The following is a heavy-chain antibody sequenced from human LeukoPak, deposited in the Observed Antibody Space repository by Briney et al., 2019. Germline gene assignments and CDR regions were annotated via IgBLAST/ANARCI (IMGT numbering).Heavy chain of an antibody. CDR1: GFTFTYYY. J-gene: IGHJ4*02. D-gene: IGHD6-6*01. V-gene: IGHV3-11*01. Sequence: GGSLRLSCAASGFTFTYYYMSWIRQAPGKGLECISYITVGGGVTYYADSVKGRFTVSRDSAKNSQSLHMDSLRVEDTAVYYCARGNGSSSILDFWGQGTLVTASS. CDR2: ITVGGGVT. CDR3: ARGNGSSSILDF.